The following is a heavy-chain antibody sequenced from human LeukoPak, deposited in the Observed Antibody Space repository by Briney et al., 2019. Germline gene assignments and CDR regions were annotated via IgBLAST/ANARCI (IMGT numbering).Heavy chain of an antibody. Sequence: GSLRLSCAASGFTFSSYGMHWVRQAPGKGLEWVAVIWYDGSNKYYADSVKGRFTISRDNSKNTLCLQMNSLRAEDTAVYYCASGITMVRGPTHFDYWGQGTLVTVSS. J-gene: IGHJ4*02. CDR3: ASGITMVRGPTHFDY. V-gene: IGHV3-33*01. D-gene: IGHD3-10*01. CDR2: IWYDGSNK. CDR1: GFTFSSYG.